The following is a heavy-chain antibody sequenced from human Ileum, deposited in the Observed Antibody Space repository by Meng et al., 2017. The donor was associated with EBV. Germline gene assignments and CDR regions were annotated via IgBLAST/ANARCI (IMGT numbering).Heavy chain of an antibody. CDR2: IDQRGYT. CDR1: GGSFKDYY. Sequence: DTGLLKPSATLSLTGAVYGGSFKDYYWTWLRQPPGKGLEWIGEIDQRGYTKFHPSLSSRATISRDTSNNQFSLRLNSVTAADTALYYCARYGRCNGNSFYCFDPWGQGTLVTVSS. J-gene: IGHJ5*02. D-gene: IGHD4-23*01. V-gene: IGHV4-34*01. CDR3: ARYGRCNGNSFYCFDP.